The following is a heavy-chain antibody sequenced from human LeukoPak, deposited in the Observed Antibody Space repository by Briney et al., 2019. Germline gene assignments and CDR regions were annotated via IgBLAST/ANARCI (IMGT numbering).Heavy chain of an antibody. CDR2: INHSGST. Sequence: SETLSLTCAVYGGSFSGYYWSWIRQPPGKGLEWIGEINHSGSTNYNPSLKSRVTISVDTSKNQFSLKLSSVTAADTAVYYCARGPWIQLWFIARRSFDPWGQGTLVTVSS. V-gene: IGHV4-34*01. CDR3: ARGPWIQLWFIARRSFDP. CDR1: GGSFSGYY. D-gene: IGHD5-18*01. J-gene: IGHJ5*02.